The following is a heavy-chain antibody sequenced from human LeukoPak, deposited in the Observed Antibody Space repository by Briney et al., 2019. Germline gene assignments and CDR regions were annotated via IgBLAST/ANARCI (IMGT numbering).Heavy chain of an antibody. CDR3: ARDTSKGKPELQNYMDV. CDR2: ISAYNGNT. CDR1: GYTFTSYG. Sequence: GASVKVSCKASGYTFTSYGISWVRQAPGQGLEWMGWISAYNGNTNYAQKLQGRVTMTTDTSTSTAYMELRSLRSDDTAVYYCARDTSKGKPELQNYMDVWGKGTTVTVSS. J-gene: IGHJ6*03. V-gene: IGHV1-18*01. D-gene: IGHD1-7*01.